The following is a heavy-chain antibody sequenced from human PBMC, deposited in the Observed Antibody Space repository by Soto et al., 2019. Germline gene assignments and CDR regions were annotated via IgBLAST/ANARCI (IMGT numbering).Heavy chain of an antibody. D-gene: IGHD5-12*01. V-gene: IGHV3-48*04. CDR3: ARETSYGGYAY. CDR1: GFTFRSFS. Sequence: EVRLVESGGGLVQPGGSLRLSCAASGFTFRSFSISWVRQAPGKGLEWIAYISSSSSLIYYADSVKGRFTISRDNAKNSVFLQMDSLRAEDTALYYCARETSYGGYAYWGQGTQVNVSS. J-gene: IGHJ4*02. CDR2: ISSSSSLI.